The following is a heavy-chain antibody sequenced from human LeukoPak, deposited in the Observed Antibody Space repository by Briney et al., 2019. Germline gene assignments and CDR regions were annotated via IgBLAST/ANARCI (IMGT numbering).Heavy chain of an antibody. V-gene: IGHV3-23*01. CDR1: GFTFSSYA. CDR3: AKDIFDRDAFDI. CDR2: ISGSGGST. J-gene: IGHJ3*02. Sequence: GRSLRLSCAASGFTFSSYAMSWVRQAPGKGLEWVSAISGSGGSTYYADSVKGRFTISRDNSKNTLYLQMNSLRAEDTAVYYCAKDIFDRDAFDIWGQGTMVTVSS. D-gene: IGHD2-21*01.